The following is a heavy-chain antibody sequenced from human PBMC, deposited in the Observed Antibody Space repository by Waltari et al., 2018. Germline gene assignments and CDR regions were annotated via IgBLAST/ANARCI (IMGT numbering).Heavy chain of an antibody. J-gene: IGHJ3*02. CDR2: ISSSSSTI. CDR3: ARVVMITFGGVIGYDAFDI. V-gene: IGHV3-48*01. CDR1: GFTFSSYS. Sequence: EVQLVESGGGLVQPGGSLRLSCAASGFTFSSYSMNWVRQAPGKGLEWVSYISSSSSTIYYADSVKGRFTTARDNAKNSLYLQRNSLRAEDTAVYYCARVVMITFGGVIGYDAFDIWGQGTMVTVSS. D-gene: IGHD3-16*02.